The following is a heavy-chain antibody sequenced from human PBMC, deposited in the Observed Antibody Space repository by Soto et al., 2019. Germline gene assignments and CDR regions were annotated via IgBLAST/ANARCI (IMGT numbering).Heavy chain of an antibody. CDR3: ARSLRGYSGYSGY. V-gene: IGHV3-11*05. J-gene: IGHJ4*02. CDR1: GFTFSDYY. D-gene: IGHD5-12*01. Sequence: QVQLVESGGGLVKPGGCLRLSCAASGFTFSDYYMSWIRQAPGKGLEWVSYISSSGSDTNYADSVKGRFTVSRHNAKNSLYLQRNSLRAEDTAVYYCARSLRGYSGYSGYWGQGTLVTVSS. CDR2: ISSSGSDT.